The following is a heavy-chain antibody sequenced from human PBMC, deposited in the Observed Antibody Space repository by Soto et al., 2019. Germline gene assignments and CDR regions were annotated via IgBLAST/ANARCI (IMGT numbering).Heavy chain of an antibody. CDR1: GFTFSSYG. V-gene: IGHV3-30*18. Sequence: RLSCAASGFTFSSYGMHWVRQAPGKGLEWVAVISYDGSNKYYADSVKGRFTISRDNSKNTLYLQMNSLRAEDTAVYYCAKDSPGFDYWGQGTLVTVSS. CDR3: AKDSPGFDY. CDR2: ISYDGSNK. J-gene: IGHJ4*02.